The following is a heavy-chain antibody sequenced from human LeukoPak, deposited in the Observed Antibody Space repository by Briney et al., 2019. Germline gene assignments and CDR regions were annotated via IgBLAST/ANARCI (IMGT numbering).Heavy chain of an antibody. Sequence: GGSLRLSCAASGFTFSSYWMHWVRQAPGKGLVRVSRINSDGSSTSYADSVKGRFTISRDNAKNTLYLQMNSLRAEDTAVYYCARPSTTYYYDSSGYYWGQGTLVTVSS. CDR1: GFTFSSYW. CDR2: INSDGSST. J-gene: IGHJ4*02. CDR3: ARPSTTYYYDSSGYY. D-gene: IGHD3-22*01. V-gene: IGHV3-74*01.